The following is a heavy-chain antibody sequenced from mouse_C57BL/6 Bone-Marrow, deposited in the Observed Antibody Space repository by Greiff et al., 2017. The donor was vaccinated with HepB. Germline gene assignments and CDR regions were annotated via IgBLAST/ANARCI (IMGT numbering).Heavy chain of an antibody. CDR3: ASWPDY. CDR2: IDPSDSYT. Sequence: QVQLQPGAELVMPGASVKLSCKASGYTFTSYWMHWVKQRPGQGLEWIGEIDPSDSYTNYNQKFKGKSTLTVDKSSSTAYMQLSSLTSEDSAVYYCASWPDYWGQGTTLTVSS. CDR1: GYTFTSYW. V-gene: IGHV1-69*01. J-gene: IGHJ2*01.